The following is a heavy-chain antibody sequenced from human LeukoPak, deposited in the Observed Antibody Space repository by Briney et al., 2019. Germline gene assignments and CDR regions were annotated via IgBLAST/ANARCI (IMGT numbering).Heavy chain of an antibody. J-gene: IGHJ4*02. Sequence: ASVKVSCKASGYTFTSYDINWVRQATGQGLEWMGWMNPNSGNTGYAQKFQGRVTMTRNTSISTAYMELSSLRSEDTAVYYCARVGSTSGPRITMIVVVSITAHRDHYFDYWGQGTLVTVSS. D-gene: IGHD3-22*01. CDR1: GYTFTSYD. CDR3: ARVGSTSGPRITMIVVVSITAHRDHYFDY. CDR2: MNPNSGNT. V-gene: IGHV1-8*01.